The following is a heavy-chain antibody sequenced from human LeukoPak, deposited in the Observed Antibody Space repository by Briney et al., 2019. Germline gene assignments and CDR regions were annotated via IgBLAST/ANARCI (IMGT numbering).Heavy chain of an antibody. D-gene: IGHD6-19*01. J-gene: IGHJ4*02. CDR3: ATDKSGSGWSGDY. Sequence: ASVKVSCKASGGTFSSYAISWVRQAPGQGLEWMGGIIPIFGTANYAQKFQGRVTITADESTSTAYMELSSLRSEDTAVYYCATDKSGSGWSGDYWGQGTLVIVSS. CDR1: GGTFSSYA. V-gene: IGHV1-69*13. CDR2: IIPIFGTA.